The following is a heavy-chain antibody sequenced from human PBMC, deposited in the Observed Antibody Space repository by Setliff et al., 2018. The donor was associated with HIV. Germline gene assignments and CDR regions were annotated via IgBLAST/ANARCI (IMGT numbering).Heavy chain of an antibody. CDR2: IHISGST. CDR3: ARGGDFWSLHY. D-gene: IGHD3-3*01. CDR1: GGSISSGSDY. V-gene: IGHV4-61*09. J-gene: IGHJ4*02. Sequence: PSETLSLTCTVSGGSISSGSDYWSWIRQPAGKGLEWIGQIHISGSTNYNPSLESRVTISVDTSKNQFSLNLSSVTAADTAVYYCARGGDFWSLHYWGQGTLVTVSS.